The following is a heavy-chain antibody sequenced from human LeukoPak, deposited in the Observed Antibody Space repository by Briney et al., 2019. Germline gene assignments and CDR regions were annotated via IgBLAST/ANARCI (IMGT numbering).Heavy chain of an antibody. CDR3: ARELRGYSYGYPYYYYGMDV. D-gene: IGHD5-18*01. J-gene: IGHJ6*02. V-gene: IGHV3-33*01. CDR1: GFTFSSYG. Sequence: GGSLRLSCAASGFTFSSYGMHWVRQAPGKGLEWVAVIWYGGSNKYYADSVKGRFTISRDNSKNTLYLQMNSLRAEDTAVYYCARELRGYSYGYPYYYYGMDVWGQGTTVTVSS. CDR2: IWYGGSNK.